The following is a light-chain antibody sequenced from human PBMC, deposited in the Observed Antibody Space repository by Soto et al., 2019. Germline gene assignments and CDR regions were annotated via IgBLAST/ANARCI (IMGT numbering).Light chain of an antibody. V-gene: IGKV3-20*01. Sequence: EIVLTQSPGTLSLSPGERATLSCRASQSVSSSYLAWYQQKPGQAPRLLIYGASSRATGIPVRFSGSGSGIDFTLTISRLEPEDFAVYYCQQYGSSSYTFGQGTKLEIK. CDR1: QSVSSSY. CDR2: GAS. CDR3: QQYGSSSYT. J-gene: IGKJ2*01.